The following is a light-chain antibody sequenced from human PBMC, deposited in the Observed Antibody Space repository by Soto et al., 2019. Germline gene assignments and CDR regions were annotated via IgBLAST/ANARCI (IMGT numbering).Light chain of an antibody. J-gene: IGLJ1*01. CDR1: SSDVGGYNY. Sequence: QSVLTQPRSVSGSPGQSVTISCTGTSSDVGGYNYVSWYQQHPGKAPKLMIYDVNKRPSGVPDRFSGSKSGNTASLTISGLQAEDEADYYCCSYAGSYTLVFGTGTKVT. V-gene: IGLV2-11*01. CDR3: CSYAGSYTLV. CDR2: DVN.